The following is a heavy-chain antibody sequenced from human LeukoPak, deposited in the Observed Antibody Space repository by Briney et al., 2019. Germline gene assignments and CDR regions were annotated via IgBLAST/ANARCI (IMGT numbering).Heavy chain of an antibody. CDR1: GFTFSRYA. V-gene: IGHV3-23*01. Sequence: GGSLRLSCAASGFTFSRYAMSWVRQAPGKGLEWVSAVSGNGDNTFYADSVKGRFTISRDNSKNTLYLQMNSLRAEDTAVYYCAKSENYYDSSGYDYWGQGTLVTVSS. J-gene: IGHJ4*02. CDR3: AKSENYYDSSGYDY. CDR2: VSGNGDNT. D-gene: IGHD3-22*01.